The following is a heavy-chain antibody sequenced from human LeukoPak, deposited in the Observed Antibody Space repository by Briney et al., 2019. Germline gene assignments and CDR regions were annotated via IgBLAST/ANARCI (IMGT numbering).Heavy chain of an antibody. CDR1: GGSISSYY. J-gene: IGHJ4*02. Sequence: SETLPLTCTVSGGSISSYYWSWIRQPPGKGLEWIGYIYYSGSTNYNPSLKSRVTISVDTSKNQFSLKLSSVTAADTAVYYCARIRNIQLWSFDYWGQGTLVTVSS. CDR2: IYYSGST. D-gene: IGHD5-18*01. CDR3: ARIRNIQLWSFDY. V-gene: IGHV4-59*01.